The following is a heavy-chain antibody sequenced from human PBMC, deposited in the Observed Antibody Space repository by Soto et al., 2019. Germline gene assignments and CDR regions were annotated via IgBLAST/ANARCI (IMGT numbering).Heavy chain of an antibody. CDR2: INSDASST. V-gene: IGHV3-74*01. D-gene: IGHD2-15*01. CDR1: GFSFSNYW. Sequence: QLVESGGGLVQPGGSLRLSCAASGFSFSNYWMHWVRQGPGKGLVWVSRINSDASSTTYADSVKGRFTISRDNAKNTLYLQMNSLRAEDTAVYYCARGGGYCRGTRGPYVVDFWGQGALVTVSS. J-gene: IGHJ4*02. CDR3: ARGGGYCRGTRGPYVVDF.